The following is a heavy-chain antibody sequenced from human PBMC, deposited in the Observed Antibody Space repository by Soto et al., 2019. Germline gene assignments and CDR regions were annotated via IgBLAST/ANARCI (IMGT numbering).Heavy chain of an antibody. CDR3: ARHLGTAMVLDAFDI. CDR2: IDPSDSYT. Sequence: GESLKISCKGSGYSFTSYWITWVRQMPGKGLEWMGRIDPSDSYTNYSPSFQGHVTISADKSISTAYLQWSSLKASDTAMYYCARHLGTAMVLDAFDIWRQGTMVTVSS. D-gene: IGHD5-18*01. CDR1: GYSFTSYW. J-gene: IGHJ3*02. V-gene: IGHV5-10-1*01.